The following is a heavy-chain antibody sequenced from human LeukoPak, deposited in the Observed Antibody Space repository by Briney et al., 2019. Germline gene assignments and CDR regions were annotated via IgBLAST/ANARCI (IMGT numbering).Heavy chain of an antibody. Sequence: PGRSLRLSCAASGFTFSNYGLHWVRQAPGKGLEWVSSISSSSSYIYYADSVKGRFTISRDNAKNSLYLQMNSLRAEDTAVYYCAREGHYYDSSGHFDYWGQGTLVTVSS. CDR2: ISSSSSYI. CDR3: AREGHYYDSSGHFDY. D-gene: IGHD3-22*01. CDR1: GFTFSNYG. V-gene: IGHV3-21*01. J-gene: IGHJ4*02.